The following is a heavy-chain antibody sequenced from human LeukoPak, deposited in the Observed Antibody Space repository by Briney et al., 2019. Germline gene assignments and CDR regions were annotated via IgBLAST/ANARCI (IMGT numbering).Heavy chain of an antibody. Sequence: TSETLSLTCTVSGGSIRSYYWSWIRQPPGKGLEWIGYIYYSGSTNYNPSLKSRVTISVDTSKNQFSLKLSSVTAADTAVYYCACVGELDAFDIWGQGTMVTVSS. CDR1: GGSIRSYY. D-gene: IGHD3-10*01. CDR3: ACVGELDAFDI. V-gene: IGHV4-59*01. CDR2: IYYSGST. J-gene: IGHJ3*02.